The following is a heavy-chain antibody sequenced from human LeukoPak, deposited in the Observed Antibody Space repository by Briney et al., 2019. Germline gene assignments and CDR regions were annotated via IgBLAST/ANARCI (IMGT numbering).Heavy chain of an antibody. J-gene: IGHJ4*02. D-gene: IGHD6-13*01. Sequence: GGSLRLSCATPGFTFSSYAMSWVRQAPGKGLEWVSANSGRGGSTYYADSEKRQYTISRDNSKLTLYLQMNSLRAEDTAVYYCAKDLLAAAVLYYFDYWGQGTLVTVSS. CDR3: AKDLLAAAVLYYFDY. CDR1: GFTFSSYA. CDR2: NSGRGGST. V-gene: IGHV3-23*01.